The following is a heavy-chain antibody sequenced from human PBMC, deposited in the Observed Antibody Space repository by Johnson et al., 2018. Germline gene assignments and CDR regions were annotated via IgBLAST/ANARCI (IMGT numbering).Heavy chain of an antibody. Sequence: QVQLVQSGAAVTKPGSSVKVSCKASGGTFSSYAISWVRQAPGQGLEWMGGIIPIFGTANYAQTFQGRVTITADESTSTAYMELSSLRSEDTAVYYCAGTYYYDSSGYPAYFQHWGQGTLVTVSS. CDR3: AGTYYYDSSGYPAYFQH. CDR2: IIPIFGTA. D-gene: IGHD3-22*01. J-gene: IGHJ1*01. CDR1: GGTFSSYA. V-gene: IGHV1-69*12.